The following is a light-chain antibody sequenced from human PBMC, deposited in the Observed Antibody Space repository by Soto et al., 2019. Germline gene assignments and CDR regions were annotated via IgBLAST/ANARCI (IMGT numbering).Light chain of an antibody. CDR1: QSSTSR. CDR2: DAS. Sequence: DIQMTQSPSTLSASVGDRVTITCRASQSSTSRLAWYQQKPGKAPKVLIYDASNLQSGVPSRFSGGGSGTDFTLTISSLQPEDFATYYCQQSYSTPRTFGQGTKVDIK. CDR3: QQSYSTPRT. J-gene: IGKJ1*01. V-gene: IGKV1-39*01.